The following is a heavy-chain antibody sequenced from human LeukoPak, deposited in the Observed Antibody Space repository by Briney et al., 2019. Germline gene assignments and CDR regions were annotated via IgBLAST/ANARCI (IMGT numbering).Heavy chain of an antibody. V-gene: IGHV3-21*01. CDR2: ISSSSSYI. CDR3: AREGPMAARILASHYYYYGMDV. D-gene: IGHD6-6*01. J-gene: IGHJ6*02. Sequence: SGGSLRLSCAASGFTFSSYSMNWVRQAPGKGLEWVSSISSSSSYIYYADSVKGRFTISRDNAKNPLYLQMNSLRAEDTAVYYCAREGPMAARILASHYYYYGMDVWGQGTTVTVSS. CDR1: GFTFSSYS.